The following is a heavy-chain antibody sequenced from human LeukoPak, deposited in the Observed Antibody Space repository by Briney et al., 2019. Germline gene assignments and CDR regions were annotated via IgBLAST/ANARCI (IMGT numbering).Heavy chain of an antibody. D-gene: IGHD6-13*01. CDR3: ARDRGSWYYFDY. CDR1: GYTFTSNY. J-gene: IGHJ4*02. CDR2: ISPSGGST. Sequence: ASVKVSCKAFGYTFTSNYMHWVRQAPGQGPEWMGVISPSGGSTTYAQKFQGRVTLTRDMSTSTDYLELRSLRSDDTAVYYCARDRGSWYYFDYWGQGTLVTVSS. V-gene: IGHV1-46*01.